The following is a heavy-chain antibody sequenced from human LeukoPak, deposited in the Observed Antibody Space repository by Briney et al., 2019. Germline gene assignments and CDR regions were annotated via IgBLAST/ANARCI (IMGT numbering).Heavy chain of an antibody. J-gene: IGHJ4*02. CDR2: IYYSGST. V-gene: IGHV4-39*01. CDR3: ARAESYPTLAQFDY. D-gene: IGHD1-26*01. Sequence: PSETLSLTCTVSGGSISSSSYYWGWIRQPPGKGLEWIGSIYYSGSTYYNPSLKSRVTISVDTSKNQFSLKLSSVTAADTAVYYCARAESYPTLAQFDYWGQGTLVTVSS. CDR1: GGSISSSSYY.